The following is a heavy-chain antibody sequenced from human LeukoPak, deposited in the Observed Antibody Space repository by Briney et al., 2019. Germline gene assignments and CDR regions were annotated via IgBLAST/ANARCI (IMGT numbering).Heavy chain of an antibody. CDR3: ARNPPYYYDSSGPFDY. Sequence: GGSLRLSCAASGFTFSSYNMNWVRQAPGKGLEWVSSISSGSGYIYYADSVKGRFTISRDNAKNSLYLQMNSLRAEDTAVYYCARNPPYYYDSSGPFDYWGQGTLVTVSS. D-gene: IGHD3-22*01. J-gene: IGHJ4*02. CDR1: GFTFSSYN. V-gene: IGHV3-21*01. CDR2: ISSGSGYI.